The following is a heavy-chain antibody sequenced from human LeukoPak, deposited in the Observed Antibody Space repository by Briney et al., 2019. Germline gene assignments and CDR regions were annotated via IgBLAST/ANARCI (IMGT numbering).Heavy chain of an antibody. J-gene: IGHJ4*02. Sequence: ASVKVSCKASGYTFTSYDINWVRQATGQGLEWMGWMNPNSGNTGYAQKFQGRVTMTRNTSIGTAYMELSSLRSEDTAVYYCARAVNSYGYRPRSYYFDYWGQGTLVTVSS. CDR2: MNPNSGNT. V-gene: IGHV1-8*01. D-gene: IGHD5-18*01. CDR3: ARAVNSYGYRPRSYYFDY. CDR1: GYTFTSYD.